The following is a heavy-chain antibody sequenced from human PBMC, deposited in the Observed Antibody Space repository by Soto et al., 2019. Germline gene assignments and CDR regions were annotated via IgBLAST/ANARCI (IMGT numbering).Heavy chain of an antibody. J-gene: IGHJ3*02. CDR1: GGSISGSHW. CDR3: ARSSRGELSYDAFDI. CDR2: VYHSGPT. Sequence: PSETLSLTSVVSGGSISGSHWWSWVRQFPGMGLEWIGEVYHSGPTNYNPSFKSRVTLSADKSKNQLSLKLTSVTAADTAVYYCARSSRGELSYDAFDIWRQGTMVTVSS. V-gene: IGHV4-4*02. D-gene: IGHD3-16*02.